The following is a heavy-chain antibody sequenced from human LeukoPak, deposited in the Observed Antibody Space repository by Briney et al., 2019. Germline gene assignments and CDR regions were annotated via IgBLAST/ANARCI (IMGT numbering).Heavy chain of an antibody. V-gene: IGHV3-30*04. CDR2: ISHDGSNK. CDR1: GFTFSSYA. Sequence: GGSLRLSCAASGFTFSSYAMHWVRQAPGKGLEWVAVISHDGSNKYYADSVKGRFTISRDNSKTTLYLQMNSLRAEDTAVYYCARDHCSSTNCPPYFDYWGQGTLVTVSS. CDR3: ARDHCSSTNCPPYFDY. D-gene: IGHD2-2*01. J-gene: IGHJ4*02.